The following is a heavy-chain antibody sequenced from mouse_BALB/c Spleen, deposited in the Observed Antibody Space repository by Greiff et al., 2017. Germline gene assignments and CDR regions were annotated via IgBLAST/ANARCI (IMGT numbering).Heavy chain of an antibody. CDR2: ISSGSSTI. J-gene: IGHJ4*01. V-gene: IGHV5-17*02. D-gene: IGHD3-2*01. CDR1: GFTFSSFG. Sequence: EVQGVESGGGLVQPGGSRKLSCAASGFTFSSFGMHWVRQAPEKGLEWVAYISSGSSTIYYADTVKGRFTISRDNPKNTLFLQMTSLRSEDTAMYYCARDSSGYVGAMDYWGQGTSVTVSS. CDR3: ARDSSGYVGAMDY.